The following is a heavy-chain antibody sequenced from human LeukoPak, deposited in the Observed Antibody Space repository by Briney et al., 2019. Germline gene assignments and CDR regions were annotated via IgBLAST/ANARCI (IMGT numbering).Heavy chain of an antibody. V-gene: IGHV3-48*02. CDR2: ISSSISTM. J-gene: IGHJ3*02. CDR1: GFTISTYS. Sequence: GGSLRLSCAASGFTISTYSMNWVRQAPGKGLEWVSYISSSISTMYYADSVEGRFTISRDNAKTSLYLQMNSLRDEDTAIYYCARDLADGDGFDIWGQGTLVTVSS. CDR3: ARDLADGDGFDI.